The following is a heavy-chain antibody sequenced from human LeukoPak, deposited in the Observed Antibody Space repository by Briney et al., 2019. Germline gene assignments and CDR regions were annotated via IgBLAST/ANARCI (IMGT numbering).Heavy chain of an antibody. D-gene: IGHD3-22*01. CDR1: GGTFSSYA. V-gene: IGHV1-69*05. Sequence: SVKVSCKASGGTFSSYAISWVRQAPGQGLEWMGGIIPIFGTANYAQRFQGRVTITTDESTSTAYMELSSLRSEDTAVYYCARESRYYDSSGYRTYFDYWGQGTLVTVSS. CDR2: IIPIFGTA. J-gene: IGHJ4*02. CDR3: ARESRYYDSSGYRTYFDY.